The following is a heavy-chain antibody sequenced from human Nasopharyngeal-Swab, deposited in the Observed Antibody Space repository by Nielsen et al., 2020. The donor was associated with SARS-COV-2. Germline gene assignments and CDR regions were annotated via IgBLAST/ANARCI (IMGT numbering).Heavy chain of an antibody. CDR3: AKVLWFGELYY. D-gene: IGHD3-10*01. J-gene: IGHJ4*02. CDR1: ADSISSSNW. CDR2: IYHSGST. V-gene: IGHV4-4*02. Sequence: SETLSLTCAVSADSISSSNWWSWVRQPPGKGLEWLGEIYHSGSTNYNPSLKSRVTISVEKSKNQFSLKLSSVTAADTAVYYCAKVLWFGELYYWGQGTLVTVSS.